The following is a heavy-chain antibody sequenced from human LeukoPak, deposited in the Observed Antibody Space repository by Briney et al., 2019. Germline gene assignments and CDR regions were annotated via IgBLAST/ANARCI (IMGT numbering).Heavy chain of an antibody. Sequence: SETLSLTCTVSGYSISSGYYWGWIRQPPGKGLEWIGSIYHSGSTYYSPSLKSRVTISVDTSKNQFSLKLTSVTAADTAVYYCTRDLRGYSYGGHDYWGQGTLVTVSS. CDR2: IYHSGST. D-gene: IGHD5-18*01. V-gene: IGHV4-38-2*02. CDR3: TRDLRGYSYGGHDY. J-gene: IGHJ4*02. CDR1: GYSISSGYY.